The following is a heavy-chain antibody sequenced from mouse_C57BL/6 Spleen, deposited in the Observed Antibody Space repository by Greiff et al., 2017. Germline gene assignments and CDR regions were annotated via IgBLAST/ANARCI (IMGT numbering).Heavy chain of an antibody. D-gene: IGHD2-2*01. V-gene: IGHV5-17*01. Sequence: EVKLMESGGGLVKPGGSLKLSCAASGFTFSDYGMHWVRQAPEKGLEWVAYISSGSSTIYYADTVKGRFTISRDNAKNTLFLQMNSLRSEDTAMYYCARNGDDGFAYWGQGTLVTVSA. CDR3: ARNGDDGFAY. CDR2: ISSGSSTI. J-gene: IGHJ3*01. CDR1: GFTFSDYG.